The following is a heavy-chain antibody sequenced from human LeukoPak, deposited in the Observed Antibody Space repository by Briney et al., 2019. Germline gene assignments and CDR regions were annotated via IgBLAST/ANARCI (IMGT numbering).Heavy chain of an antibody. CDR3: ARVGSGLSASDSSGFGTFDY. D-gene: IGHD3-22*01. J-gene: IGHJ4*02. CDR2: IYYSGST. CDR1: GGSISSGGYY. Sequence: SETLSLTCTVSGGSISSGGYYWSWIRQHPGKGLEWIGYIYYSGSTYYNPSLKSRVTISVDTSKNQFSLKLSSVTAADTAVYYCARVGSGLSASDSSGFGTFDYWGQGTLVTVSS. V-gene: IGHV4-31*03.